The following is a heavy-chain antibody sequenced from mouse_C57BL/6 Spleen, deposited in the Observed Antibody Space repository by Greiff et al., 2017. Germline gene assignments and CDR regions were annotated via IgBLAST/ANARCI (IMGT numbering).Heavy chain of an antibody. Sequence: LMESGASVKISCKASGYAFSSYWMNWVKQRPGKGLEWIGQIYPGDGDTNYNGKFKGKATLTADKSSSTAYMQRSSLTAEDSAVYFCARQGLRRGFDYWGKGTTLTVSS. CDR2: IYPGDGDT. V-gene: IGHV1-80*01. CDR1: GYAFSSYW. J-gene: IGHJ2*01. CDR3: ARQGLRRGFDY.